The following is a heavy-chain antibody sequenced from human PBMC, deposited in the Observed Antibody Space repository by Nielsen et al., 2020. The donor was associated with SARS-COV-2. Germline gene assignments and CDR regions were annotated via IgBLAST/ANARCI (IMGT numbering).Heavy chain of an antibody. Sequence: GESLKISCAASGFTFSSYSMNWVRQAPGKGLEWVSSISSSSSYTYYADSVKGRFTISRDNAKNSLYLQMNSLRAEDTAVYYCASNARVWGQGTLVTVSS. CDR2: ISSSSSYT. CDR3: ASNARV. CDR1: GFTFSSYS. V-gene: IGHV3-21*01. J-gene: IGHJ4*02.